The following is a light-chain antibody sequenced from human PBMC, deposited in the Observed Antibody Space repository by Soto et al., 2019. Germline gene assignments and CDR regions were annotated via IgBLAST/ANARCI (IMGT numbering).Light chain of an antibody. CDR1: QSLVYSDGNTY. V-gene: IGKV2-30*01. CDR3: MQGTHWPPIT. CDR2: KVS. J-gene: IGKJ5*01. Sequence: DVVMTQSPLSLSVTLGQPASISCRSSQSLVYSDGNTYLNWFQQRPGQSPRRLIYKVSNRDSGVPDRLSGSGSGTDFTLKISRVEAEDVGVYYCMQGTHWPPITFGQGTRLEIK.